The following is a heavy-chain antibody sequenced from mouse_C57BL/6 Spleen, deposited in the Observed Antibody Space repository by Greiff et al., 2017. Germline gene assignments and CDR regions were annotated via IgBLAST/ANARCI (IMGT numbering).Heavy chain of an antibody. CDR3: ARNELLQWYFDV. D-gene: IGHD1-1*01. CDR2: IWSGGST. CDR1: GFSLTSYG. J-gene: IGHJ1*03. V-gene: IGHV2-2*01. Sequence: VKLMESGPGLVQPSQSLSITCTVSGFSLTSYGVHWVRQSPGTGLEWLGVIWSGGSTDYNAAFISRLSISKDNSKSQVFFKMNSLQADDTAIYYCARNELLQWYFDVWGTGTTVTVSS.